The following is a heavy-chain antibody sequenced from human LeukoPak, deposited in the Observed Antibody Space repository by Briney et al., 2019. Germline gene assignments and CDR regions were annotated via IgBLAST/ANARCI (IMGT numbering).Heavy chain of an antibody. V-gene: IGHV1-69*13. D-gene: IGHD2-21*01. J-gene: IGHJ3*01. Sequence: SVKVSCKTSGGTFSSYTITWVRQAPGQGLEWMGGIIPIFGTTNYAQKFQGRVTITADESTSTAYMELSSLRSEDTAVYYCARGWQLGGDLGDGFDFWGQGTMVTVSS. CDR3: ARGWQLGGDLGDGFDF. CDR2: IIPIFGTT. CDR1: GGTFSSYT.